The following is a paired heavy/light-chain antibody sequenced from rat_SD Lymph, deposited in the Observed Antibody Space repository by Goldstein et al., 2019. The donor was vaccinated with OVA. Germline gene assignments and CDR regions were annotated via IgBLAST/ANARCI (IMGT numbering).Heavy chain of an antibody. CDR3: ARDAYGGSFAY. J-gene: IGHJ3*01. D-gene: IGHD1-11*01. Sequence: QVQLKESGPGLVQPSRTLSLTCTVSGFSLTTHNVHWLRQPTGKGLEWMGVMWAGGGRDYNSALKSRLTISRDTSKSQVFLKVNSIQTEDMATYYCARDAYGGSFAYWGQGTLVTVSS. V-gene: IGHV2-30*01. CDR1: GFSLTTHN. CDR2: MWAGGGR.
Light chain of an antibody. CDR2: DTS. CDR1: SSVRY. V-gene: IGKV4S7*01. J-gene: IGKJ1*01. Sequence: EIVLTQSPPTIPASPGEKVTITCRASSSVRYMYWYQQKSGASPKLWIYDTSKLAPGVPNRFSGSGSVTAYSLTINTMETEDAATYYCQQWSDTPWTFGGGTNLELK. CDR3: QQWSDTPWT.